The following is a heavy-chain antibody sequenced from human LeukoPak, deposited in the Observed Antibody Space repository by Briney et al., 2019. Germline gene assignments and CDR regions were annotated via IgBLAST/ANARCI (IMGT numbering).Heavy chain of an antibody. CDR1: GGSFSGYY. J-gene: IGHJ5*02. CDR2: INHSGST. D-gene: IGHD3-9*01. CDR3: AREDYDILTGAVGWFDP. Sequence: SETLSLTCAVYGGSFSGYYWSWIRQPPGKGLEWIGEINHSGSTNCNPSLKSRVTISVDTSKNQFSLKLSSVTAADTAVYYCAREDYDILTGAVGWFDPWGQGTLVTVSS. V-gene: IGHV4-34*01.